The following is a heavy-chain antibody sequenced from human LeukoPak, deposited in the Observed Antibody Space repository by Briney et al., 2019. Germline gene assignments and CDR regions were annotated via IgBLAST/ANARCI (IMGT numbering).Heavy chain of an antibody. V-gene: IGHV1-2*06. D-gene: IGHD6-19*01. CDR3: ARGYSSGWHRPEDDY. Sequence: GASVKVSCKASGYTFTGYYMHWVRQAPGQGPEWMGRINPNSGGTNYAQKFQGRVTMTRDTSISTAYMELSRLRSDDTAVYYCARGYSSGWHRPEDDYWGQGTLVTVSS. CDR2: INPNSGGT. J-gene: IGHJ4*02. CDR1: GYTFTGYY.